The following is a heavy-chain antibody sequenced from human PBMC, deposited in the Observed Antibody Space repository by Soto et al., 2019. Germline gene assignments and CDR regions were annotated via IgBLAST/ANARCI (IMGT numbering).Heavy chain of an antibody. CDR1: GFTFSSYG. J-gene: IGHJ3*02. V-gene: IGHV3-30*18. D-gene: IGHD4-17*01. CDR2: ISYDGSNK. Sequence: PGGSLRLSCAPSGFTFSSYGMHWVRQSPAKVMEXLAVISYDGSNKYYADSVKGRFTISRDNSKNTLYLQMNSLRAEDTAVYYCAKDLSKHDYGDYVGIDAFDIWGQGTMVTVSS. CDR3: AKDLSKHDYGDYVGIDAFDI.